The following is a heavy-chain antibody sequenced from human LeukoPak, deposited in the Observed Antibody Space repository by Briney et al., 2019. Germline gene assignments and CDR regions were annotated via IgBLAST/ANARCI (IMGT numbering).Heavy chain of an antibody. D-gene: IGHD3-9*01. CDR2: IFISGGT. Sequence: PSETLSLTCTVSGDSITSGSYYWSWIRQPAGKGLEWIGRIFISGGTNYNPSLRSRVTMSLDTSKNQFSLKLCSVTAADTAVYYCARGGSTLHSAGGHDIEFYYYYYMDVWGKGTTVTISS. CDR1: GDSITSGSYY. V-gene: IGHV4-61*02. J-gene: IGHJ6*03. CDR3: ARGGSTLHSAGGHDIEFYYYYYMDV.